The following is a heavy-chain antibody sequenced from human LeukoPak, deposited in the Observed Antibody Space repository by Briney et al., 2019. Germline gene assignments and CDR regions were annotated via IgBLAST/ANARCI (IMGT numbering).Heavy chain of an antibody. Sequence: KPSETLSLTCIVSGGSISDTSYHWGWIRQPPRKGLEWIGSIYYGGNTYNNPSLRSRVTTSADTSKNQFSLKLRSVTAADTAVYYCARISGPYYNGMDVWGQGTTVTVSS. J-gene: IGHJ6*02. CDR3: ARISGPYYNGMDV. CDR1: GGSISDTSYH. CDR2: IYYGGNT. D-gene: IGHD3-10*01. V-gene: IGHV4-39*01.